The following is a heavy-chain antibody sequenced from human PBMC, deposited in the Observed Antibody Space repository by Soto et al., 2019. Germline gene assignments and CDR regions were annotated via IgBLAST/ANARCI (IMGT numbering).Heavy chain of an antibody. V-gene: IGHV3-33*01. D-gene: IGHD1-26*01. CDR1: GFTFSNCG. CDR3: VRDDSFRVSDVP. CDR2: IWSGGSRT. Sequence: QVQLVESGGGVVQPGRSLRLSCAASGFTFSNCGMHWVRQAPDKGLEWVAVIWSGGSRTSYADSVKGRFTISRDDSKKTLYLEMSSLRVDDTAVYYCVRDDSFRVSDVPWGQGTLVTVSS. J-gene: IGHJ5*02.